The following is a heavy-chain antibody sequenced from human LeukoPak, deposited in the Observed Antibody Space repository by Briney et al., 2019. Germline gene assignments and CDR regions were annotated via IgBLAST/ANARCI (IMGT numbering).Heavy chain of an antibody. Sequence: PSETLSLTCTVSGYSISSGYYWGWIRQPPGKGLEWIGSIYHSGSTYYNPSLKSRVTISVDTSKNQFSLKLSSVTAADTAVYYCARRVAVARSDAFDIWGQGTMVTVSS. CDR3: ARRVAVARSDAFDI. CDR1: GYSISSGYY. D-gene: IGHD6-19*01. CDR2: IYHSGST. J-gene: IGHJ3*02. V-gene: IGHV4-38-2*02.